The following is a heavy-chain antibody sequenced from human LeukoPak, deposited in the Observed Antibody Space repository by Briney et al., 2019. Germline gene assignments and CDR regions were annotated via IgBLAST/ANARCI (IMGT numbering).Heavy chain of an antibody. CDR2: IYYSGST. J-gene: IGHJ3*01. Sequence: SETLSHTCTASGGSISSYYWSWIRQPPGKGLEWIGYIYYSGSTNYNPSLKSRVTISVDTSKNQFSLKLSSVTAADTAVYYCARQRDYADYLDAFDVWGQGTMVTVSS. D-gene: IGHD4-17*01. CDR1: GGSISSYY. V-gene: IGHV4-59*01. CDR3: ARQRDYADYLDAFDV.